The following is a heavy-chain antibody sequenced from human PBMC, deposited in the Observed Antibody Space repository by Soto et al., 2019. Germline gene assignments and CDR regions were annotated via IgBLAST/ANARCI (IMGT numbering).Heavy chain of an antibody. Sequence: PGGSLRLSCAASGFPFSSYSMNWVRQAPGKGLEWVSSISSSSSYIYYADSVKGRFTISRDNAKNSLYLQMNSLRAEDTAVYYCARDITGTRGNYYYYGMDVWGQGTTVTVSS. D-gene: IGHD1-7*01. V-gene: IGHV3-21*01. CDR1: GFPFSSYS. J-gene: IGHJ6*02. CDR2: ISSSSSYI. CDR3: ARDITGTRGNYYYYGMDV.